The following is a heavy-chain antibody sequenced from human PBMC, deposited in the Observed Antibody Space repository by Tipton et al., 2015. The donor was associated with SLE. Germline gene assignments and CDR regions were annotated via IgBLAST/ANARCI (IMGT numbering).Heavy chain of an antibody. D-gene: IGHD6-13*01. CDR3: ARLRREQHLVRAGWL. J-gene: IGHJ4*02. CDR1: DYSISSGYY. Sequence: TLSLTCTVSDYSISSGYYWGWFRQSPGKGLEWIGSIYHNGITYYNPSLKSRVTISVDTSKNQFSLRLRSVTAADTAVYYCARLRREQHLVRAGWLWGQGTLVTVSS. CDR2: IYHNGIT. V-gene: IGHV4-38-2*02.